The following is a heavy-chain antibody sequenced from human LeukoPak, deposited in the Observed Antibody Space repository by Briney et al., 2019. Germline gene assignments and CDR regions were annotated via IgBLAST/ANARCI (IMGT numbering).Heavy chain of an antibody. CDR2: IYYSGST. Sequence: SETLSLTCTVSGGSISSSSYYWGWIRQPPGKGLEWIGSIYYSGSTYYNPSLKSRVIISVDTSKNQFSLKLSSVTAADTAVYYCARVPRYYYDSSGYFDYWGQGTLVTVSS. V-gene: IGHV4-39*07. CDR1: GGSISSSSYY. CDR3: ARVPRYYYDSSGYFDY. D-gene: IGHD3-22*01. J-gene: IGHJ4*02.